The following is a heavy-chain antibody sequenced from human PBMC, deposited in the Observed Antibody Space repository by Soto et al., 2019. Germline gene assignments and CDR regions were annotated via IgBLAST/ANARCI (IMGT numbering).Heavy chain of an antibody. D-gene: IGHD3-16*02. CDR1: GFTFSSHW. CDR3: AELSGKEGGHGYRICDS. V-gene: IGHV3-7*05. CDR2: IKQDESEK. J-gene: IGHJ4*02. Sequence: EVQLVQSGGGLVQPGGSLRLSCAASGFTFSSHWMTWVRQGPGKGLEWVAKIKQDESEKYYVDSVKGRFTISGDNAKDSFYLQRSSLGDKETAVYYWAELSGKEGGHGYRICDSWGPGALVIVSS.